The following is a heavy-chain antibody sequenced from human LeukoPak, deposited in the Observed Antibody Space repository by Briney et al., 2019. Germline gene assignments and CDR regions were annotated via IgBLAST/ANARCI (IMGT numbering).Heavy chain of an antibody. J-gene: IGHJ4*02. CDR2: IVGSGSNT. CDR3: AKWGDYDILTGYYDSDY. D-gene: IGHD3-9*01. V-gene: IGHV3-23*01. Sequence: GGSLRLSCAASGFTFSSYAMSWVRQAPGKGLEWVSAIVGSGSNTYYADSVKGRFTISRDNPKNTLYLQMNSLRAEDTAVYYCAKWGDYDILTGYYDSDYWGQGTLVTVSS. CDR1: GFTFSSYA.